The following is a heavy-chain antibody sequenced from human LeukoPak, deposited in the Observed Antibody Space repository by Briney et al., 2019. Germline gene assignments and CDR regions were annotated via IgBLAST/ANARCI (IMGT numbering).Heavy chain of an antibody. CDR1: GFTFSNYW. CDR3: ARDGAPYSSSSGGMDV. J-gene: IGHJ6*02. CDR2: IRQDGSEK. D-gene: IGHD6-6*01. V-gene: IGHV3-7*01. Sequence: GGSLRLSCAASGFTFSNYWMSWVRQAPGKGLEWVANIRQDGSEKYYVDSVKGRFTISRDNAKNSLYLQMNSLRAEDTAVYYCARDGAPYSSSSGGMDVWGQGTTVTVSS.